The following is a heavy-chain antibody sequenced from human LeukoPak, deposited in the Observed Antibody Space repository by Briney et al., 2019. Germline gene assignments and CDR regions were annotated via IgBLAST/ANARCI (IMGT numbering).Heavy chain of an antibody. D-gene: IGHD5-24*01. J-gene: IGHJ4*02. Sequence: GGSLRLFCAASGFNFRNAWVRWVRQAPGEGGEWGGRIKNKTDGGTTDYAAPVKGRFTISRDDSKNTLYLQMNSLKTEDTAVYYCTTDYLEMATMGEDYWGQGTLVTVSS. CDR1: GFNFRNAW. V-gene: IGHV3-15*01. CDR2: IKNKTDGGTT. CDR3: TTDYLEMATMGEDY.